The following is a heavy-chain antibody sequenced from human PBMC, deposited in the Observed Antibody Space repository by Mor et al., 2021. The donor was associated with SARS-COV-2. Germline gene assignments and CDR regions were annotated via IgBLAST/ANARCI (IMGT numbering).Heavy chain of an antibody. J-gene: IGHJ4*02. D-gene: IGHD3-3*02. V-gene: IGHV1-3*01. Sequence: QKFQGRVTITRDTSASTAYMELSSLRSEDTAVYYCARFSDYWGQGTLVTVSS. CDR3: ARFSDY.